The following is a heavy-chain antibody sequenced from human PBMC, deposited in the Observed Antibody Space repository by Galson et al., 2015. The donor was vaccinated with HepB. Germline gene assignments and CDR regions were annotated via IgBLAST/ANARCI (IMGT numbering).Heavy chain of an antibody. D-gene: IGHD3-10*01. CDR3: ARSTRGAFDF. V-gene: IGHV3-48*02. Sequence: SLRLSCAASGFTFSIYSMNWVRQAPGKGLEWVSYMASDMKTIYYADSVKGRFTIARDNDKNSLFLRMNSLRDEDTAVYYCARSTRGAFDFWGQGTMVTVSS. J-gene: IGHJ3*01. CDR1: GFTFSIYS. CDR2: MASDMKTI.